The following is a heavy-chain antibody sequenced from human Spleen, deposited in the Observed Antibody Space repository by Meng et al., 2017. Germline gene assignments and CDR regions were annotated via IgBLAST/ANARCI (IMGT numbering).Heavy chain of an antibody. D-gene: IGHD6-13*01. Sequence: SETLSLTCTVSGGSINSGLYYWSWIRQPAGKGLEWIGRIYTTGSTNYNSSLKSRVTISLDTPRNQFSLKLTSLTAADTAVYYCARARVAAAVGFFDLWGRGSLVTVSS. CDR1: GGSINSGLYY. CDR3: ARARVAAAVGFFDL. J-gene: IGHJ2*01. V-gene: IGHV4-61*02. CDR2: IYTTGST.